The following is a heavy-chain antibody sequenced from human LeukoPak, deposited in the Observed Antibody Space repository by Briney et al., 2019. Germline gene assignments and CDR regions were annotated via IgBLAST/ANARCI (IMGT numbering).Heavy chain of an antibody. CDR2: ISGSGVNT. CDR1: GFTFNSYA. D-gene: IGHD2-21*01. CDR3: AKGLWFNYGNYFDY. Sequence: GGSLRLSCEASGFTFNSYAMSWVRQAPGKGLEWVSTISGSGVNTYYADSVKGRFTISRDNSKNTLYLQMNGLRAEDTAVYYCAKGLWFNYGNYFDYWGQGTLVTVSS. J-gene: IGHJ4*02. V-gene: IGHV3-23*01.